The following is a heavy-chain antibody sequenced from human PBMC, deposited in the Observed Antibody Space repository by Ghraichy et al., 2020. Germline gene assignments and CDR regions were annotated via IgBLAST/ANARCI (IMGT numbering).Heavy chain of an antibody. CDR2: IYYSGST. CDR1: GGSLYSGGSS. CDR3: ARGYYYDTSGYHMDV. D-gene: IGHD3-22*01. V-gene: IGHV4-30-4*07. J-gene: IGHJ6*03. Sequence: SQTLSLTCAVSGGSLYSGGSSWSWIRQPPGKGLEWIGYIYYSGSTYYNPSLKSRLTISVDTSRYEFSLRLSSVTAADTAVYYCARGYYYDTSGYHMDVWGKGTTVIVSS.